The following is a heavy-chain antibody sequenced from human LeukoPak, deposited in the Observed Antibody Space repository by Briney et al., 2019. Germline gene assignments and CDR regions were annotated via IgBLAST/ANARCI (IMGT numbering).Heavy chain of an antibody. CDR2: IKSKTDGGTT. CDR1: GFSVTNNY. Sequence: PGGSLRLSCAVSGFSVTNNYMSWVRQAPGKGLEWVGRIKSKTDGGTTDYAAPGKGRFTISRDDSKNTLYLQMNSLKTEDTAVYYCTTASSVGRLITIFGVVISPFDYWGQGTLVTVSS. CDR3: TTASSVGRLITIFGVVISPFDY. V-gene: IGHV3-15*01. D-gene: IGHD3-3*01. J-gene: IGHJ4*02.